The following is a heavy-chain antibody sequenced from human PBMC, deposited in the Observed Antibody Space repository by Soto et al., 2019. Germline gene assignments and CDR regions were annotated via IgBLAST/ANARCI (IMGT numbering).Heavy chain of an antibody. J-gene: IGHJ4*02. CDR2: ISGSGGST. D-gene: IGHD5-12*01. CDR1: GFTFISYA. Sequence: GGSLRLSCAASGFTFISYAISWFRQSPGKGLEWVSAISGSGGSTYYADSVKGRFTISRDNSKNTLYLQMNSLRAEDTAVYYCAKAQGSGYDLFDYWGQGTLVTVSS. CDR3: AKAQGSGYDLFDY. V-gene: IGHV3-23*01.